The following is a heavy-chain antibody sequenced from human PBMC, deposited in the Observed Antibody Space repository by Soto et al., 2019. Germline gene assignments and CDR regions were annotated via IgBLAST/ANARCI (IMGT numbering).Heavy chain of an antibody. CDR3: AREYCGGDCYSDALYYYYMDV. CDR2: IYYSRST. CDR1: GGSISSGGYY. Sequence: QVQLQESGPGLVKPSQTLSLTCTVSGGSISSGGYYWSWIRQHPGKGLEWIGYIYYSRSTYYNPSLKSRVTISVDTSKNQFSLKLSSVTAADTAVYYCAREYCGGDCYSDALYYYYMDVWGKGTTVTVSS. D-gene: IGHD2-21*01. J-gene: IGHJ6*03. V-gene: IGHV4-31*03.